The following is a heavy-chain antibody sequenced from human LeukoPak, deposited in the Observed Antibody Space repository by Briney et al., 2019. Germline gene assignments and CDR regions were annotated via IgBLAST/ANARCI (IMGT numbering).Heavy chain of an antibody. J-gene: IGHJ5*02. D-gene: IGHD6-19*01. CDR1: GGTFSSYA. CDR2: IIPIFGTA. CDR3: ARDPGYSSGWSRGWFDP. Sequence: VASVKVSCKASGGTFSSYAISWVRQAPGQGLEWMGGIIPIFGTANYAQKFQGRVTITADKSTSTAYMELSSLRSEDTAVYYCARDPGYSSGWSRGWFDPWGQGTLVTVSS. V-gene: IGHV1-69*06.